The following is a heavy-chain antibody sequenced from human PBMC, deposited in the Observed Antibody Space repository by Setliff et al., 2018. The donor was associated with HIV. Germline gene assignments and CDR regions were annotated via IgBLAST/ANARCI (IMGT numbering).Heavy chain of an antibody. D-gene: IGHD3-22*01. J-gene: IGHJ4*02. CDR2: IYPGST. Sequence: SETLSLTCSVSGGSIISDIFYWGWIRQPPGKGLEWIGSIYPGSTKCNPSLRSRLTISLDSPTNQFSVTLSSVTAADTAMYYCARERVDSRLWGYLDYWGQGRLVTV. CDR1: GGSIISDIFY. V-gene: IGHV4-39*02. CDR3: ARERVDSRLWGYLDY.